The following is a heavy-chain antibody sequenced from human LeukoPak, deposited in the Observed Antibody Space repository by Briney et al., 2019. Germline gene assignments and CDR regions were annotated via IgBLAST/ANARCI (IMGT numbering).Heavy chain of an antibody. J-gene: IGHJ5*02. CDR1: GGSISSYY. D-gene: IGHD3-10*01. CDR3: ARAPVLLWFGELTGWFDP. Sequence: SETLSLTCTVSGGSISSYYWSWIRQPAGKGLEWIGRIYTSGSTNYNPSLKSRVTISVDTSKNQFSLKLSSVTAADTAVYYCARAPVLLWFGELTGWFDPWGQGTLVTVSS. CDR2: IYTSGST. V-gene: IGHV4-4*07.